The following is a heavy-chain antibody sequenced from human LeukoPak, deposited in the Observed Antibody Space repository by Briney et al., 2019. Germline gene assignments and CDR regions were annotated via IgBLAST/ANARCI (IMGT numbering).Heavy chain of an antibody. CDR2: IIPIFGTA. CDR3: ARDPSRRIGLLSHYYGMDV. J-gene: IGHJ6*02. D-gene: IGHD1-14*01. CDR1: GGTFSSYA. Sequence: SVKVSCKASGGTFSSYAISWVRQAPGQGLEWMGGIIPIFGTANYAQKFQGRVTITADESTSTAYMELSSLRSEDTAVYYCARDPSRRIGLLSHYYGMDVWGQGTTVTVSS. V-gene: IGHV1-69*13.